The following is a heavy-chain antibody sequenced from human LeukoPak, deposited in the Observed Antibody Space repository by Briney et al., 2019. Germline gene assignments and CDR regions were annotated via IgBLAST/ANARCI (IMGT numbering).Heavy chain of an antibody. CDR3: ATAGRSDWFDY. D-gene: IGHD1-26*01. V-gene: IGHV1-24*01. J-gene: IGHJ4*02. CDR2: FDPEDGET. CDR1: GYTLTELS. Sequence: ATVKVSCKVSGYTLTELSMHWVRQPPGKGLEWMGGFDPEDGETIYAQKFQGRVTMTADTSTDTPYLTLSSLRSEDTAVYYCATAGRSDWFDYWGQGTLVTVSS.